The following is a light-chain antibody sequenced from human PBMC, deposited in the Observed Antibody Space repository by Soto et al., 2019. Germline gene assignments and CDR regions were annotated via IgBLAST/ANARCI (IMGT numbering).Light chain of an antibody. CDR1: SSDVGSYNL. CDR3: CSYAGSRTYV. J-gene: IGLJ1*01. CDR2: EGS. Sequence: ALAQPASVSGSPGQSITISCTGTSSDVGSYNLVSWYQQHPGKAPKLMIYEGSKRPSGVSNRFSGSKSGNTASLTISGLQAEDEADYYCCSYAGSRTYVFGTGNKVTXI. V-gene: IGLV2-23*01.